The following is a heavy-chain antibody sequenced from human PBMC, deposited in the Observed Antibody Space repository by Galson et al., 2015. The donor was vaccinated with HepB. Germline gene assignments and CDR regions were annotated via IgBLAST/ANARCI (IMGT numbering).Heavy chain of an antibody. CDR1: GYTFTSYY. CDR3: ARGPEEYNPPSVY. J-gene: IGHJ4*02. V-gene: IGHV1-46*01. CDR2: INPSGGST. Sequence: CKASGYTFTSYYMHWVRQAPGQGLEWMGIINPSGGSTRYAQKFQGRVTMTRDTSTNTVHMELSSLRSEDTAVYYCARGPEEYNPPSVYWGQGTLVTVSS. D-gene: IGHD1-1*01.